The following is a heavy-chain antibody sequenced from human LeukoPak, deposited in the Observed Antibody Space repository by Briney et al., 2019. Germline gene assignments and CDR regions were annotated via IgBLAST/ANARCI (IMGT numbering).Heavy chain of an antibody. CDR1: GFTFSTYAM. V-gene: IGHV4-4*02. CDR2: IYHSGST. J-gene: IGHJ4*02. D-gene: IGHD1/OR15-1a*01. CDR3: ARGRRLGQYFDY. Sequence: SLRLSCAASGFTFSTYAMSWVRQPPGKGLEWIGEIYHSGSTNYNPSLKSRVTISVDKSKNQFSLKLSSVTAADTAVYYCARGRRLGQYFDYWGQGTLVTVSS.